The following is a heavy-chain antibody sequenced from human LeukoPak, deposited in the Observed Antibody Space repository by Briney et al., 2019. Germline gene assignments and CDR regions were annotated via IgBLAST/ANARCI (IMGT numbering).Heavy chain of an antibody. V-gene: IGHV1-69*13. Sequence: ASVKVSCKDSGGTFISYAISWVRQAPGQGLEWMGGIIPIFGTANYAQKFQGRVTITADESTSTAYMELSSLRSEDTAVYYCAVPTHSYYDSSGYYPTDYYYYGMDVWGQGTTVTVSS. CDR1: GGTFISYA. CDR3: AVPTHSYYDSSGYYPTDYYYYGMDV. D-gene: IGHD3-22*01. J-gene: IGHJ6*02. CDR2: IIPIFGTA.